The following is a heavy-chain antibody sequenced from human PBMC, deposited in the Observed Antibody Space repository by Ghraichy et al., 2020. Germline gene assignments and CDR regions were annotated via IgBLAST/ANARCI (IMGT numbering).Heavy chain of an antibody. D-gene: IGHD1-14*01. J-gene: IGHJ6*02. CDR2: IHYSGTT. CDR3: ARLRAMNPTHNFYHSLDV. CDR1: GGSISGYY. V-gene: IGHV4-59*01. Sequence: SQTLSLTCAVSGGSISGYYWSWIRKPPGQGLEWIGYIHYSGTTKYNPSLESRVTLSVDMSKNQFSLGLTSVTAADTAIYYCARLRAMNPTHNFYHSLDVWGLGTTVTVSS.